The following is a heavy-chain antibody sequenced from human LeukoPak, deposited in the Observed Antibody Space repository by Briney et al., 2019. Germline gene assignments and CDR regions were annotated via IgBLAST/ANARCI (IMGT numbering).Heavy chain of an antibody. V-gene: IGHV3-7*01. CDR2: INQDGSEE. CDR3: ARDLTGPYFYYGMDV. CDR1: GFPLSTYW. Sequence: GGSLRLSCAASGFPLSTYWMSWVRQAPGKGLQWVANINQDGSEENSVDSVKGRFTISRDNAKNSLYLQMNSLRGEDTAVYYCARDLTGPYFYYGMDVWGQGTTVTVSS. J-gene: IGHJ6*02.